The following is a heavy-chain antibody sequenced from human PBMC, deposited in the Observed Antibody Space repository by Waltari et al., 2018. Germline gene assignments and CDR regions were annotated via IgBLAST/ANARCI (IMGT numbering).Heavy chain of an antibody. CDR1: GFTFSSYS. D-gene: IGHD2-2*01. V-gene: IGHV3-21*01. CDR2: ISSSSSHL. J-gene: IGHJ3*01. Sequence: EVQLVESGGGLVKPGGSLRLSCAASGFTFSSYSMNWVRQAPGKGLARISSISSSSSHLYYAVSVSGQLTISRHNAKNSLYLQMNSRRAEDTGVYYCARGVVPAAPDALDVWGQGTMVTVSS. CDR3: ARGVVPAAPDALDV.